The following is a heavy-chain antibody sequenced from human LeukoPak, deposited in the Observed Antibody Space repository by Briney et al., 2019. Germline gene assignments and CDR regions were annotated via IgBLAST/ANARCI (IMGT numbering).Heavy chain of an antibody. V-gene: IGHV3-23*01. J-gene: IGHJ4*02. D-gene: IGHD5-18*01. Sequence: GGSLRLFCAASGFTFRNYAMSWVRQVPEKGLEWVSAISGSGGSTYYADSVKGRFTISRDNSKNTLYLQMNSLRAEDTAVYYCAKTARGYSYGGFDYWGQGTLVTVSS. CDR1: GFTFRNYA. CDR2: ISGSGGST. CDR3: AKTARGYSYGGFDY.